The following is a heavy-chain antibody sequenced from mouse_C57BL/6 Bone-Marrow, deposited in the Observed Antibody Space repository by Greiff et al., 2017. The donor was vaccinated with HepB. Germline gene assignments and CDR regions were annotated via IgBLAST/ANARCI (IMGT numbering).Heavy chain of an antibody. CDR1: GFTFSDFY. J-gene: IGHJ1*03. CDR2: SRNKANDYTT. D-gene: IGHD1-1*01. V-gene: IGHV7-1*01. CDR3: ARDAGDYYGSRYWYFDV. Sequence: EVKVVESGGGLVQSGRSLRLSCATSGFTFSDFYMEWVRQAPGKGLEWIAASRNKANDYTTEYSASVKGRFIVSRDTSQSILYLQMNALRAEDTAIYYCARDAGDYYGSRYWYFDVWGTGTTVTVSS.